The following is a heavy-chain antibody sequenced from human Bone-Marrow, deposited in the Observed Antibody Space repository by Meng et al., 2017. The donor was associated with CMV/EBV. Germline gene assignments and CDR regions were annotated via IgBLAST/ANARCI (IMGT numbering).Heavy chain of an antibody. CDR3: ARDYVDYGGNGGMDV. J-gene: IGHJ6*02. V-gene: IGHV1-46*01. D-gene: IGHD4-23*01. CDR2: INPSGGST. Sequence: ASVKVSCKASGYTFTSYYMHWVRQAPGQGLEWIGIINPSGGSTSYAQKFQGRVTMTRDTSTSTVYMELSSLRSEDTAVYYCARDYVDYGGNGGMDVWGQGTTVTVSS. CDR1: GYTFTSYY.